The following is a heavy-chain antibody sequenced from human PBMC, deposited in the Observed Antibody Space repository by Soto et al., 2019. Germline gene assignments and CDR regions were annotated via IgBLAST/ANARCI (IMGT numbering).Heavy chain of an antibody. CDR3: ARDMGDGAGDYYYGMDV. Sequence: QVQLVQSGAEVKKPGSSVKVSCKASGGTLSSYAISWVRQAPGQGLEWMGGIIPIFGTANYAQKFQGRVTITADESTSTAYMELSSLRSEDTAVYYCARDMGDGAGDYYYGMDVWGQGTTVTVSS. CDR1: GGTLSSYA. J-gene: IGHJ6*02. CDR2: IIPIFGTA. V-gene: IGHV1-69*01. D-gene: IGHD2-21*01.